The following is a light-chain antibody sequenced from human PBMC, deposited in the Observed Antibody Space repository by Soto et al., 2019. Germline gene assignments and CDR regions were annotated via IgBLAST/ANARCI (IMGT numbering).Light chain of an antibody. CDR1: SSDVGAYDY. CDR2: DVS. Sequence: QSALTQPRSVSGSPGQSVTISCTGTSSDVGAYDYVSWYQQHPGKAHKLMIYDVSKRPSGVPDRFSGSKSGNTASLTISGLQAEDEADYYCCSYAGSYTFYVFGTGTKVTVL. CDR3: CSYAGSYTFYV. V-gene: IGLV2-11*01. J-gene: IGLJ1*01.